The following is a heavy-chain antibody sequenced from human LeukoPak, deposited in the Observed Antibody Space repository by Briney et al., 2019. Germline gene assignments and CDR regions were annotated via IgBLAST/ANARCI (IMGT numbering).Heavy chain of an antibody. Sequence: PSETLSLTCTVSGDSVSSDSYYWSWIPQPPGEGLERIGYIYYSGTTKQNPSLKSRVTLSVDTSKNQLYLKLNSVTAADTAVYYCARDSRGYYDSSGYFDHWGQGTLVTVSS. D-gene: IGHD3-22*01. V-gene: IGHV4-61*01. J-gene: IGHJ4*02. CDR1: GDSVSSDSYY. CDR3: ARDSRGYYDSSGYFDH. CDR2: IYYSGTT.